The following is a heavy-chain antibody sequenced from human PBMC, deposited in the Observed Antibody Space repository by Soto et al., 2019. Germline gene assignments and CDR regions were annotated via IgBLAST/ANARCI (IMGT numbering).Heavy chain of an antibody. D-gene: IGHD1-1*01. CDR3: ARTLKNQLPPYYYAMDV. CDR2: ISPSDSAA. CDR1: GFTFSRYE. Sequence: EEQLVESGGGLVHPGGSLRLSCSASGFTFSRYEMNWVLQGPGRGLEWISYISPSDSAAYYADSVKGRFTISRDNAKNTLILQMNSLRAEDTAVYYCARTLKNQLPPYYYAMDVWGQGTTVTVSS. J-gene: IGHJ6*02. V-gene: IGHV3-48*03.